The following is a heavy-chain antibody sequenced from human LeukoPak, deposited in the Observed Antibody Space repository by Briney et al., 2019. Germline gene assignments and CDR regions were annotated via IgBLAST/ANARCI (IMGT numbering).Heavy chain of an antibody. V-gene: IGHV3-43*02. Sequence: GGSLRLSCAASGFTFDDYAMHWVRQAPGKGLEWVYLISGDGGSTYYADSVKGRFTISRDNSKNSLYLQMNSLTTEDTALYYCAKDRGVYSYAADYWGQGTLVAVSS. CDR2: ISGDGGST. CDR3: AKDRGVYSYAADY. CDR1: GFTFDDYA. J-gene: IGHJ4*02. D-gene: IGHD5-18*01.